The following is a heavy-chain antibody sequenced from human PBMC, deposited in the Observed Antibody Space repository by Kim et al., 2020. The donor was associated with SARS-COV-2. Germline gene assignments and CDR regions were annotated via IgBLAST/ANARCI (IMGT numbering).Heavy chain of an antibody. J-gene: IGHJ4*02. V-gene: IGHV1-46*01. CDR3: ARRAYSSGWYEHYYFDY. CDR1: GYTFTSYY. Sequence: ASVKVSCKASGYTFTSYYMHWVRQAPGQGLEWMGIINPSGGSTSYAQKFQGRVTMTRDTSTSTVYMELSSLRSEDTAVYYCARRAYSSGWYEHYYFDYWGQGTLVTVSS. CDR2: INPSGGST. D-gene: IGHD6-19*01.